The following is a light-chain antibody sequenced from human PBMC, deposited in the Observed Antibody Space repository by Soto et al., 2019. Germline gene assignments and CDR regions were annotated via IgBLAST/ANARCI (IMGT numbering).Light chain of an antibody. CDR3: QQRGSWPPT. V-gene: IGKV3-20*01. J-gene: IGKJ5*01. CDR2: GAS. Sequence: ELVMTQSPGTLSLSPGERATLSCRASQSVSNKYVAWYQQKPGQAPRLLIYGASSRATGIPDRFSGSGSGTDFTLTISRLEPEDFGVYYCQQRGSWPPTFGQGTRLEIK. CDR1: QSVSNKY.